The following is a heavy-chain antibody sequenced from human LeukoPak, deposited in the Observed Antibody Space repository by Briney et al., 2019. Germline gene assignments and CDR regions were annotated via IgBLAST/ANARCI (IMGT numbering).Heavy chain of an antibody. Sequence: GASVKVSCKASGYTFTSYGISWVRQAPGQGLEWMGWISAYNGNTNYAQKLQGRVTMTTDTSTSTAYMELRSLRSDDTAVYYCARDAHPYYYYGSGPPGGIWGQGTMVTVSS. CDR1: GYTFTSYG. J-gene: IGHJ3*02. CDR3: ARDAHPYYYYGSGPPGGI. V-gene: IGHV1-18*01. CDR2: ISAYNGNT. D-gene: IGHD3-10*01.